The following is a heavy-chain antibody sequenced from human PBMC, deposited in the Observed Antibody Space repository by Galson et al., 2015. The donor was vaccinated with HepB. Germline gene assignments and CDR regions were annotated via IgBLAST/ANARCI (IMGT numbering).Heavy chain of an antibody. Sequence: SLRLSCAASGLTFSNCGMHWVRQAPGKGLEWVAVIWYDGSNKYYADSVKGRFTISGDNSKNTLYLQMNSLRAEDTAVYYCARDTGLVRGVMRAFDIWGQGTMVTVSS. CDR3: ARDTGLVRGVMRAFDI. CDR2: IWYDGSNK. J-gene: IGHJ3*02. V-gene: IGHV3-33*01. CDR1: GLTFSNCG. D-gene: IGHD3-10*01.